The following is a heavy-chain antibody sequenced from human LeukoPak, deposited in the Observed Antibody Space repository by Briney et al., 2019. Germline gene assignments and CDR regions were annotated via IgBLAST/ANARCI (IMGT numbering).Heavy chain of an antibody. CDR1: GFTFSSYG. D-gene: IGHD3-10*01. CDR3: ARDYYGSGSSDY. J-gene: IGHJ4*02. V-gene: IGHV3-21*01. Sequence: PGGSLRLSCAASGFTFSSYGMNWVRQAPGKGLEWVSSISSSSSYIYYADSVKGRFTISRDNAKNSLYLQMNSLRAEDTAVYYCARDYYGSGSSDYWGQGTLVTVSS. CDR2: ISSSSSYI.